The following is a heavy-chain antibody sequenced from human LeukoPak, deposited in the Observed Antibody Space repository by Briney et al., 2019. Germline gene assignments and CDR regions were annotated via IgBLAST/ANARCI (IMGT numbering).Heavy chain of an antibody. J-gene: IGHJ4*02. Sequence: ASVKVSCKASGYTFTGYYMHWVRQAPGQGLEWMGWINPNSGGTNYAQKFQGWVTTTRDTSISTAYMELSRLRSDDTAVYYCARDYPELGFDYWGQGTLVTVSS. CDR1: GYTFTGYY. V-gene: IGHV1-2*04. D-gene: IGHD1-14*01. CDR3: ARDYPELGFDY. CDR2: INPNSGGT.